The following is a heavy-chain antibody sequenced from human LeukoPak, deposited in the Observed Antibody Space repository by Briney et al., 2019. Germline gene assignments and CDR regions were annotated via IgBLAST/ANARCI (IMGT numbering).Heavy chain of an antibody. V-gene: IGHV3-23*01. CDR1: GLTFSNYG. J-gene: IGHJ4*02. CDR3: AKPNGYYDY. CDR2: IRGNGDTP. D-gene: IGHD3-22*01. Sequence: GGSLRLSCAAPGLTFSNYGISWGRQAPGKGLELVSGIRGNGDTPYSADSVEGRSSISRANSKTTLYLQMDRLRDEDTAVYHCAKPNGYYDYWGRGTLVTVSS.